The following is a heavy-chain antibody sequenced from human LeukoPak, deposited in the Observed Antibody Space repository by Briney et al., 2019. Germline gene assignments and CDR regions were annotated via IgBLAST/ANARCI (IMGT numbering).Heavy chain of an antibody. J-gene: IGHJ3*02. CDR2: ISAYNGNT. Sequence: ASVKVSCKASGYTFTSYGISWVRQAPGQGLEWMGWISAYNGNTNYAQKLQGRVTMTTDTSTSTAYMELRSLRSEDTAVYYCASFTRIVPDASAFDIWGQGTMVTVSS. CDR1: GYTFTSYG. CDR3: ASFTRIVPDASAFDI. V-gene: IGHV1-18*01. D-gene: IGHD3-22*01.